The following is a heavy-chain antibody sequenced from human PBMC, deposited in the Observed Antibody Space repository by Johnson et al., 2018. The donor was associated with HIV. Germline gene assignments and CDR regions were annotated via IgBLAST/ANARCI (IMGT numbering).Heavy chain of an antibody. CDR1: GFTFSGYG. CDR3: AKGRYSSSWYLAGAFDI. Sequence: QVQLVESGGGLVQPGGSLRLSCAASGFTFSGYGMHWVRQAPGKGLEWVAVISYDGSNKYYAESVKGRFTISRDNSRNTVYLQMSNLRTEETAVYYCAKGRYSSSWYLAGAFDIWGRGTMVTVSS. CDR2: ISYDGSNK. J-gene: IGHJ3*02. D-gene: IGHD6-13*01. V-gene: IGHV3-30*18.